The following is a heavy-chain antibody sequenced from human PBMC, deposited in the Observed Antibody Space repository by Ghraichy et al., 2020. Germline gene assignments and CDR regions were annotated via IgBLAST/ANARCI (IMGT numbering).Heavy chain of an antibody. Sequence: ASVKVSCKASGYTFTSYDINWVRQAAGQGLEWMGWMNPDNGNTGYAKKFQGRITMTRNTSISTAYMELSSLRSEDTALYYCARPPRPHYDIWSGSYHAYWGQGTLVTISS. CDR3: ARPPRPHYDIWSGSYHAY. J-gene: IGHJ4*02. CDR2: MNPDNGNT. V-gene: IGHV1-8*01. D-gene: IGHD3-3*01. CDR1: GYTFTSYD.